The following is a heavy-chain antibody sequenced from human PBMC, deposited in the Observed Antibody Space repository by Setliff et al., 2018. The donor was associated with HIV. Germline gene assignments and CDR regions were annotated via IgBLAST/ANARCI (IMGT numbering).Heavy chain of an antibody. J-gene: IGHJ4*01. Sequence: PSETLSLTCTVSGGSITSGNYFWTWIRQPAGKGLEWIGHIYTDGSTNYNPSFRSRVTISVDSSKNQFSLELSSVTAADTAVYYCARDARWLQFPYFDYWGQGTLVTVSS. V-gene: IGHV4-61*09. CDR3: ARDARWLQFPYFDY. CDR2: IYTDGST. D-gene: IGHD5-12*01. CDR1: GGSITSGNYF.